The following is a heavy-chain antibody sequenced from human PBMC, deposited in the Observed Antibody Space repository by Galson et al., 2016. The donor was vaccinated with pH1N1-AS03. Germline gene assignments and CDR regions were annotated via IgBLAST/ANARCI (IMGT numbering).Heavy chain of an antibody. Sequence: TLSLTCTVSGGSFSGYYWSWVRQAPGKGLEWIGYISHNGRTNFKSSLKSRVTISLDTSNNQFSLRLTSLTAADTAVYYCARLTSTWGSGDYWGQGTLVTVSS. J-gene: IGHJ4*02. CDR2: ISHNGRT. CDR1: GGSFSGYY. V-gene: IGHV4-59*12. D-gene: IGHD5-12*01. CDR3: ARLTSTWGSGDY.